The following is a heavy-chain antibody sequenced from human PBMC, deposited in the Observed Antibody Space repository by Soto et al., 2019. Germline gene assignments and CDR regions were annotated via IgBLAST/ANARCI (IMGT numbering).Heavy chain of an antibody. J-gene: IGHJ3*02. D-gene: IGHD5-18*01. CDR2: IYYSGST. CDR3: ARYPGADSYGYTDAFGI. CDR1: GGSISSGGYY. Sequence: QVQLQESGPGLVKPSQTLSLTCTVSGGSISSGGYYWSWIRQHPGKGLEWIGYIYYSGSTYYNPSLKSRVTISVDTSKNQFSLKLSSVTAADTAVYYCARYPGADSYGYTDAFGIWGQGTMVTVSS. V-gene: IGHV4-31*03.